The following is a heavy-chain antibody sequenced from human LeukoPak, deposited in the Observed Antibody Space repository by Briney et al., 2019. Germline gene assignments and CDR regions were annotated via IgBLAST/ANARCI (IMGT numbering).Heavy chain of an antibody. J-gene: IGHJ6*02. CDR1: GFTFSSYW. CDR3: ARDLYSSSWSLYYYYGMDV. V-gene: IGHV3-74*01. CDR2: INSDGSST. Sequence: GGSLRLSCAASGFTFSSYWMHWVRQAPGKGLVWVSRINSDGSSTSYADSVKGRFTISRDNAKNTLYLQMNSLRAEDTAVYYCARDLYSSSWSLYYYYGMDVWGQGATVTVSS. D-gene: IGHD6-13*01.